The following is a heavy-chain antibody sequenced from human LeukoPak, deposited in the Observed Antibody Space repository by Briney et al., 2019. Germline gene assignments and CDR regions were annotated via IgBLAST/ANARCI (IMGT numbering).Heavy chain of an antibody. V-gene: IGHV4-59*08. CDR2: TYYSGSA. D-gene: IGHD3-22*01. CDR1: GDSINSYQ. CDR3: ARHDRDYYDSSGYIGH. Sequence: AETLSLTCTVSGDSINSYQWTWIRQPPGKGLEWIGNTYYSGSANYNPSLKSRVIISVDTSKNQFSLKLSPVTAADTAIYYCARHDRDYYDSSGYIGHWGQGTLVTVSS. J-gene: IGHJ1*01.